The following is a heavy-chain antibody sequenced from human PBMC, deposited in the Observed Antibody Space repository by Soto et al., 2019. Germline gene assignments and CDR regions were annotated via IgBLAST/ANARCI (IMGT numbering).Heavy chain of an antibody. J-gene: IGHJ6*02. V-gene: IGHV3-23*01. CDR1: GFTFSSYA. Sequence: GGSLRLSCAASGFTFSSYAIIFFRHAPCKWLEWVSAISGSGGSTYYADSVKGRFTISRDNSKNTLYLQMNSLRAEDTAVYYCARNYGSGTIYYYYYGMDVWGQGTTVTVSS. CDR3: ARNYGSGTIYYYYYGMDV. D-gene: IGHD3-10*01. CDR2: ISGSGGST.